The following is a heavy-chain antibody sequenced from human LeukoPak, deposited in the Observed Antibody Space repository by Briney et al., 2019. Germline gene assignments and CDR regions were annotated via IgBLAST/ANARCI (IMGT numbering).Heavy chain of an antibody. Sequence: GGSLRLSCAASGFTFSSYSRNWVRQAPGKGLEWVSSISSSSSYIYYADSVKGRFTISRDNAKNSLYLQMNSLRAEDTAVYYCARVYTGGWYSRRRSSHAFDIWGQGTMVTVSS. CDR2: ISSSSSYI. CDR3: ARVYTGGWYSRRRSSHAFDI. D-gene: IGHD6-19*01. CDR1: GFTFSSYS. J-gene: IGHJ3*02. V-gene: IGHV3-21*01.